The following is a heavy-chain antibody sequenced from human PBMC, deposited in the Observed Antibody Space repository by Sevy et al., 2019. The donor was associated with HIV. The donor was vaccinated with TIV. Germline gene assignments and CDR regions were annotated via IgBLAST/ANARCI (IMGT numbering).Heavy chain of an antibody. J-gene: IGHJ4*02. CDR3: ARLKLHYDPYYFDL. V-gene: IGHV3-7*01. CDR2: IKQDESKK. Sequence: GGSLRLSCAASGFTFSDYWMSWVRQAPEKGLEWVANIKQDESKKYYVDSVKGRFIMSRDNAKNSLYLEMNSLRAEDTAVYYCARLKLHYDPYYFDLWGQGTLVTVSS. CDR1: GFTFSDYW. D-gene: IGHD3-16*01.